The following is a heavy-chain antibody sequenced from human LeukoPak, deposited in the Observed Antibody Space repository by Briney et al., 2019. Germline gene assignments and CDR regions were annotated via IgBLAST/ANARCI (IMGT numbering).Heavy chain of an antibody. D-gene: IGHD1-26*01. CDR3: ARGRSNYYGMDV. Sequence: KTSETLSLTCSVSDGSINSYYWNRIRRPPGKGLEWIGYIYYNGNTNYSPSLKSRVTMSVDTSKNLFSLKVSSVTAADTAVYYCARGRSNYYGMDVWGQGTTVTVSS. CDR1: DGSINSYY. V-gene: IGHV4-59*01. CDR2: IYYNGNT. J-gene: IGHJ6*02.